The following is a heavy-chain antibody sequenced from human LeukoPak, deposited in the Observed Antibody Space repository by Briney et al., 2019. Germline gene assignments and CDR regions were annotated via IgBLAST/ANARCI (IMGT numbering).Heavy chain of an antibody. V-gene: IGHV3-7*03. J-gene: IGHJ4*02. CDR1: GFTFSRHW. CDR2: IKHDGSEK. CDR3: ARSIPYGTTWYGRSDY. D-gene: IGHD6-13*01. Sequence: PGGSLRLSCAASGFTFSRHWMTWVRQAPGKGLEWVANIKHDGSEKNYVDSVKGRFTISRDNAENSLYLQMNSLRAEDTAVYYCARSIPYGTTWYGRSDYWGQGTLVTVSS.